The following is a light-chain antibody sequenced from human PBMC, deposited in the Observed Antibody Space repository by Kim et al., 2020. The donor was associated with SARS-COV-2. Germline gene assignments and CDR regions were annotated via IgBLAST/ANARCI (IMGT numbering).Light chain of an antibody. V-gene: IGLV1-51*01. J-gene: IGLJ1*01. Sequence: GQKLTISCSGSSSNIENNYVSWYQQHPGTAPKLLIFDNDERSSGIPDRFSGSKSGTSATLGITGLQTGDEADYYCGTWDSNLSVYVFGTGTKVTVL. CDR2: DND. CDR1: SSNIENNY. CDR3: GTWDSNLSVYV.